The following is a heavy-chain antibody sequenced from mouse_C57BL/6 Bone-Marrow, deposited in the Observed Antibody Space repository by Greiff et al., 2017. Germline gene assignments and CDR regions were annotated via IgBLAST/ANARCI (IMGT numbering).Heavy chain of an antibody. Sequence: VQLQQPGAELVMPWASVKLSCKASGYTFTSYWMHWVKQRPGQGLEWIGEIDPSDSYTNYNQKFKGKSTLSVDKSSSTAYMQLSRLTSEDSAVYYGASSGDSYPCAMYYWGQGTSVTVSS. D-gene: IGHD2-12*01. CDR1: GYTFTSYW. CDR3: ASSGDSYPCAMYY. V-gene: IGHV1-69*01. J-gene: IGHJ4*01. CDR2: IDPSDSYT.